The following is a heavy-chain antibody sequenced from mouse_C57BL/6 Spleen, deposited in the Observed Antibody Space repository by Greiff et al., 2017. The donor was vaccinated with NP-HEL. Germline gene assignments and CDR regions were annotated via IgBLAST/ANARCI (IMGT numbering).Heavy chain of an antibody. CDR1: GYTFTDHT. Sequence: QVQLQQSDAELVKPGASVKISCKVSGYTFTDHTIHWMKQRPEQGLEWIGYIYPRDGSTKYNEKFKGKATLTADKSSSTAYMQLNSLTFEDSAVYFCARGSYDYGRRYEGYFDFWGQSTTLTVSS. J-gene: IGHJ2*01. CDR2: IYPRDGST. V-gene: IGHV1-78*01. CDR3: ARGSYDYGRRYEGYFDF. D-gene: IGHD1-1*01.